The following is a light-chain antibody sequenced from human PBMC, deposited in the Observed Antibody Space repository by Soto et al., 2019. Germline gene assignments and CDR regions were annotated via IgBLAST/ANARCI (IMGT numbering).Light chain of an antibody. CDR3: QHYYNGPSWT. CDR2: GAS. Sequence: EIVMTQSPATLSVSPGERATLFCRASQSVSTNLAWSQQKPGQAPRLLMYGASTRATGVPARFSGSGSGTDFSLSIGSLESDDFAVYYCQHYYNGPSWTFGQGTKLDIK. J-gene: IGKJ1*01. CDR1: QSVSTN. V-gene: IGKV3-15*01.